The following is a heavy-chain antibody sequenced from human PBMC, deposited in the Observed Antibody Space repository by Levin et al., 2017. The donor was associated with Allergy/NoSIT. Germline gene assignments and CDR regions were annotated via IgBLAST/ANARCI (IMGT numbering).Heavy chain of an antibody. D-gene: IGHD6-19*01. Sequence: PGGSLRLSCAASGFTFRTYAMSWVRQAPGKGLEWVSTIDSSGSKNYADSVKGRFTISRDNSENTLYLQMDSLRAEDTAVYYCAKDFPSVAGPGDFFDYWGQGTLVTVSS. CDR3: AKDFPSVAGPGDFFDY. CDR2: IDSSGSK. V-gene: IGHV3-23*01. J-gene: IGHJ4*02. CDR1: GFTFRTYA.